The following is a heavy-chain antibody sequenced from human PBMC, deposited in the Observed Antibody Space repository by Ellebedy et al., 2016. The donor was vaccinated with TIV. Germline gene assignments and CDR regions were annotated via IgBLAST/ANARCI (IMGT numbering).Heavy chain of an antibody. J-gene: IGHJ3*02. V-gene: IGHV2-70*04. CDR2: IDWDDDT. Sequence: SGPTLVKPTQTLTLTCTLSGLSVSSSGMRVSWFRQPPGKALEWLARIDWDDDTFYNTSLKTRLTISKDTSKNQVVLTMTVMEPVETATYYCARISRDAFDIWGQGTMVIVSS. CDR1: GLSVSSSGMR. CDR3: ARISRDAFDI.